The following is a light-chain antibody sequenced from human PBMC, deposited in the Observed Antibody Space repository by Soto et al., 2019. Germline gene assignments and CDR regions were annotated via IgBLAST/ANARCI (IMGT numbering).Light chain of an antibody. V-gene: IGLV2-8*01. CDR1: SSDVGGYNY. CDR2: EVN. J-gene: IGLJ1*01. Sequence: QSALTQHPSARGSPRQTVAISCTGTSSDVGGYNYVSWYQQHPGKAPKLMIYEVNKRPSGVPDRFSGSKSGNTASLTVSGLQAEDEADYYCSSYAGSSNVFGTGTQLTVL. CDR3: SSYAGSSNV.